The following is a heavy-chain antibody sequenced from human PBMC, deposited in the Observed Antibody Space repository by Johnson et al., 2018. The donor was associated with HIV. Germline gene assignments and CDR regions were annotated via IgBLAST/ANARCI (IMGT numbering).Heavy chain of an antibody. V-gene: IGHV3-53*01. D-gene: IGHD3-22*01. J-gene: IGHJ3*02. CDR2: IYSGGST. Sequence: VQLVESGGGLIQPGGSLRLSCAASGFTVSSNYMSWVRQAPGKGLEWVSVIYSGGSTYYADSVKGRFTISRDNSKNTLYLQMNSLRAEDTAVYYCATSQYYYDSSGYNRLDAFDIGGQGTMVTVSS. CDR1: GFTVSSNY. CDR3: ATSQYYYDSSGYNRLDAFDI.